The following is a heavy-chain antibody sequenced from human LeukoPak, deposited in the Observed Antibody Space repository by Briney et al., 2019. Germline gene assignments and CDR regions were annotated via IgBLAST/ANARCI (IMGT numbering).Heavy chain of an antibody. J-gene: IGHJ5*02. CDR1: GFTFSLYA. Sequence: GGSLRLSCAASGFTFSLYAMSWIRQAPGKGLEWISGISGSGSNTYYAESVKGRFTISRDNSKNTLYLRMKSLRGEDTAIYFCAKESTVTPGNVNWFDPWGQGTLVTVSS. CDR2: ISGSGSNT. V-gene: IGHV3-23*01. CDR3: AKESTVTPGNVNWFDP. D-gene: IGHD4-17*01.